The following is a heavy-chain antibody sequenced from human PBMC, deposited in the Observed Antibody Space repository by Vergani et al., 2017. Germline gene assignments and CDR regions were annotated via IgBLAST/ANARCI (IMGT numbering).Heavy chain of an antibody. J-gene: IGHJ6*02. CDR2: IKQDGSEK. CDR1: GFTFSSYA. Sequence: EVQLLESGGGLVQPGGSLRLSCAASGFTFSSYAMSWVRQAPGKGLEWVANIKQDGSEKYYVDSVKGRFTISRDNAKNSLYLQMNSLRAEDTAVYYCARGGSAYQLPQSYYYGMDVWGQGTTVTVSS. CDR3: ARGGSAYQLPQSYYYGMDV. D-gene: IGHD2-2*01. V-gene: IGHV3-7*01.